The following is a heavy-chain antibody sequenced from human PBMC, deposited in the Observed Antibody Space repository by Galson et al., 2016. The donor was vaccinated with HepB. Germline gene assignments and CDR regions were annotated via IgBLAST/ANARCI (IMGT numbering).Heavy chain of an antibody. CDR1: GFTFSSYA. V-gene: IGHV3-33*03. CDR2: IGHDGRNQ. J-gene: IGHJ5*02. D-gene: IGHD5-18*01. Sequence: SLRLSCAASGFTFSSYAMHWVRQAPGKGLEWVAAIGHDGRNQYYPDSVEGRFGISRDNYKNTLYLQMNSLRAEDTAVYYCTTIGEVDTAMVTGWFDPWGQGALGTGSS. CDR3: TTIGEVDTAMVTGWFDP.